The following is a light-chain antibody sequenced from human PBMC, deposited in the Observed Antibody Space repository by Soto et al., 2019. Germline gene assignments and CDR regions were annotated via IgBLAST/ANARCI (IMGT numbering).Light chain of an antibody. CDR2: GAS. Sequence: EIVMTQSPGTLSLSPGETATLSCRASQSVSSNYVAWFHQKPGQAPRLLIYGASSRATGIPARFSGSGSGTDFTLTVSSLEPEDLAVYYCQQRTNWPPSITFGPGTRLEIK. J-gene: IGKJ5*01. CDR3: QQRTNWPPSIT. CDR1: QSVSSN. V-gene: IGKV3D-20*02.